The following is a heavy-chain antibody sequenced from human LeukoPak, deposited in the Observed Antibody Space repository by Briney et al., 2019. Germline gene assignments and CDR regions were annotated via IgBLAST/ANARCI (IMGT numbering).Heavy chain of an antibody. CDR2: IYYSGST. V-gene: IGHV4-39*01. CDR1: GGSITSSGYY. Sequence: KPSETLSLTCTVSGGSITSSGYYWGWIRQPPGKGLEWIGSIYYSGSTYYNPSLKSRVTISVDTSKNQFSLKLSSVTAADTAVYYCARRASGGLSGSYYLDYWGQGTLVTVSS. J-gene: IGHJ4*02. D-gene: IGHD3-10*01. CDR3: ARRASGGLSGSYYLDY.